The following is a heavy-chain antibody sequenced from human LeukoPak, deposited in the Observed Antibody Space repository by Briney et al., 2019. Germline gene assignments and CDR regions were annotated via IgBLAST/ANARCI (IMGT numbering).Heavy chain of an antibody. CDR1: GFTFSSYW. CDR2: IKQDGSEK. CDR3: ARVPRVRGFFHAFDI. Sequence: PGGSLRLSCAASGFTFSSYWMSWVRQAPGKGLEWVANIKQDGSEKYYVDSVKGRFTISRDNAKNSLYLQMNSLRAEDTAVYYCARVPRVRGFFHAFDIWGQGTLVTVSS. D-gene: IGHD3-10*01. J-gene: IGHJ4*02. V-gene: IGHV3-7*04.